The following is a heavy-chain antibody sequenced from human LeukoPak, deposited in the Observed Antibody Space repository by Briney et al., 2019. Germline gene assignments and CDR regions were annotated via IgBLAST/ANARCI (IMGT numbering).Heavy chain of an antibody. CDR2: IIPILGIA. D-gene: IGHD5-12*01. Sequence: ASVKVSCKASGGTFSSYAISWVRQAPGQGLEWMGRIIPILGIANYAQKFQGRVTITADKSTSTAYMELSSLRSEDTAVYYCARANVDIVATSRYYYYGMDVWGQGTTVTVSS. CDR1: GGTFSSYA. J-gene: IGHJ6*02. V-gene: IGHV1-69*04. CDR3: ARANVDIVATSRYYYYGMDV.